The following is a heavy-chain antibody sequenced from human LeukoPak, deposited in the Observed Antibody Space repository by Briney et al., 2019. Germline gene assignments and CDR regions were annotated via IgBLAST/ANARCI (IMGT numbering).Heavy chain of an antibody. V-gene: IGHV4-39*01. J-gene: IGHJ4*02. D-gene: IGHD3-3*01. CDR3: ARLYGIFGVVEKYYFDY. Sequence: SETLSLTCTVSGGSISSSSYYWGWIRQPPGKGLEWIGSIYYSGSTYYNPSLKSRVTISVDTSKNQFSLKLSSVTAADTAVYYCARLYGIFGVVEKYYFDYWGQGALVTVSS. CDR2: IYYSGST. CDR1: GGSISSSSYY.